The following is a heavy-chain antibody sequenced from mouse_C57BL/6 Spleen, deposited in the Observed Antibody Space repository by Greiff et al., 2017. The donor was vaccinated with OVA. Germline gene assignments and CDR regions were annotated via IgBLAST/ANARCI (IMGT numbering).Heavy chain of an antibody. Sequence: EVHLVESGPGLVKPSQSLSLTCSVTGYSITSGYYWNWIRQFPGNKLEWMGYISYDGSNNYNPSLKNRISITRDTSKNQFFLKLNSVTTEDTATYYCARSDYYGSSVYYFDYWGQGTTLTVSS. D-gene: IGHD1-1*01. J-gene: IGHJ2*01. CDR3: ARSDYYGSSVYYFDY. CDR1: GYSITSGYY. V-gene: IGHV3-6*01. CDR2: ISYDGSN.